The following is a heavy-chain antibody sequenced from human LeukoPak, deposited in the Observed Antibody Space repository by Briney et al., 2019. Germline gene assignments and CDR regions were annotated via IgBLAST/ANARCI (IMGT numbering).Heavy chain of an antibody. Sequence: ASVKVSCKASGYTFTSYGISWVRQAPGQGLEWMGWISAYNGNTNYAQKLQGRVTMTTDTSTSTAYMELRSLRSDDTAVYYCARDSYSSGWYDAFGIWGQGTMVTVSS. D-gene: IGHD6-19*01. J-gene: IGHJ3*02. CDR2: ISAYNGNT. CDR3: ARDSYSSGWYDAFGI. V-gene: IGHV1-18*01. CDR1: GYTFTSYG.